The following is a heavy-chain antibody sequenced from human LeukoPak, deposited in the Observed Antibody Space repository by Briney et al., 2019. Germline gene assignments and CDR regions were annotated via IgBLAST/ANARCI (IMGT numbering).Heavy chain of an antibody. V-gene: IGHV3-23*01. Sequence: GGSLRLSCAASGFTFSTYAMSWVRQAPGKGLEWVSAISGGGGSTYYADSVKGRFTISRDNSKNTLYLQMNSLRAEGTAVYYCAKDNVLLWWGELSTFDYWGQGTLVTVSS. CDR2: ISGGGGST. D-gene: IGHD3-10*01. J-gene: IGHJ4*02. CDR1: GFTFSTYA. CDR3: AKDNVLLWWGELSTFDY.